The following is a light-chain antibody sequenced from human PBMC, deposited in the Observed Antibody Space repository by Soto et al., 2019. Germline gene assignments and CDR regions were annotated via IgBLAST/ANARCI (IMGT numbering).Light chain of an antibody. J-gene: IGKJ1*01. V-gene: IGKV3-15*01. CDR3: QQYNNWPPWT. CDR2: GAS. Sequence: EIVMTQSPATLSVSPGERATLSCRASQSVSSNLAWYQQKPGQAPRLLIYGASTRATGIPARFSGSGSGTEFTPTINSLQSEDFAVYYCQQYNNWPPWTCGQGTKVEIK. CDR1: QSVSSN.